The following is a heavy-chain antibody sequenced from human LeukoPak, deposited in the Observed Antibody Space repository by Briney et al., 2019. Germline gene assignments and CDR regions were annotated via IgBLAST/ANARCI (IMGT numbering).Heavy chain of an antibody. D-gene: IGHD6-13*01. CDR2: MNPNSGNT. J-gene: IGHJ5*02. V-gene: IGHV1-8*01. CDR3: ARGGRAIKQQLEGNWFDP. Sequence: ASVKVSCKASGYTFTSYGINWVRQATGQGLEWMGWMNPNSGNTGYAQKFQGRVTMTRNTSISTAYMELSSLRSEDTAVYYCARGGRAIKQQLEGNWFDPWGQGTLVTVSS. CDR1: GYTFTSYG.